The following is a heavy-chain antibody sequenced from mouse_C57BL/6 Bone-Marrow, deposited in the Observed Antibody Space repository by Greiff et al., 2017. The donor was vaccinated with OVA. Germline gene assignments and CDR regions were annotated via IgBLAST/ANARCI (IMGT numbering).Heavy chain of an antibody. V-gene: IGHV14-4*01. Sequence: EVQVVESGAELVRPGASVKLSCTASGFNIKDDYMHWVKQRPEQGLEWIGWIDPENGDTEYASKFQGKATITADTSSNTAYLQLSSLTSEDTAVYYYTTKGGWFAYWDQGTLVTVTA. CDR3: TTKGGWFAY. J-gene: IGHJ3*01. CDR1: GFNIKDDY. CDR2: IDPENGDT.